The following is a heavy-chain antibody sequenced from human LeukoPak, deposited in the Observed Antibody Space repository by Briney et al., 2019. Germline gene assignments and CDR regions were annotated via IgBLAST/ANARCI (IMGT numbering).Heavy chain of an antibody. D-gene: IGHD3-22*01. Sequence: SETLSLTCAVYGGSFSGYYWSWIRQPPGKGLEWIGEINHSGSTNYNPSLKSRVTISVDTSKNQFSLKLSSVTAADTAVYYCARGRGGYDSSGYYLYYFDYWGQGTLVTVSS. CDR1: GGSFSGYY. J-gene: IGHJ4*02. CDR2: INHSGST. V-gene: IGHV4-34*01. CDR3: ARGRGGYDSSGYYLYYFDY.